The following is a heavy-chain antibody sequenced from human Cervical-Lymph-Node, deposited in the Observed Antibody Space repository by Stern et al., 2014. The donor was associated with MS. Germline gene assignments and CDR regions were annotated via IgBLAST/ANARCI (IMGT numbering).Heavy chain of an antibody. D-gene: IGHD3-16*01. V-gene: IGHV3-30*18. CDR1: GFTFSTYD. CDR3: AKGPVWNWYFDL. CDR2: ISYDGSNK. J-gene: IGHJ2*01. Sequence: VKLVESGGGVVQPGRSLRLSCAASGFTFSTYDMHWVRQAPGKGLEWVAVISYDGSNKYYADSVKGRFAISRDNSKNTLYLQMNSLRAEDTAVYYCAKGPVWNWYFDLWGRGTLVTVSS.